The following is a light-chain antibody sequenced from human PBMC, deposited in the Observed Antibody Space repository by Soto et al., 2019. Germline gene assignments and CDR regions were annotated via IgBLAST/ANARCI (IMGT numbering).Light chain of an antibody. J-gene: IGKJ1*01. CDR3: QQYHIFWT. V-gene: IGKV1-5*03. CDR1: QSVGSW. CDR2: KAS. Sequence: DIQMTQSPSTLAASVGDRVTITCRASQSVGSWLAWYQQKPGKAPKLLIYKASRLESGVPSRFSGSESGTEFTLTISNLHPDDFATYFCQQYHIFWTFGQGTQVEIK.